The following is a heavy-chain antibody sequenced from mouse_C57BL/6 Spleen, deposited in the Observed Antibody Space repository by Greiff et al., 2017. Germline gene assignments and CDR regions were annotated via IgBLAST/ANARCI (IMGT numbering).Heavy chain of an antibody. Sequence: ESGPGLVKPSQSLSLTCSVTGYSITSGYYWNWIRQFPGNKLEWMGYISYDGSNNYNPSLKNRMSITRDTSKNQFFLKLNSVTTEDTATYYCASRGYYYAMDYWGQGTSGTVSS. CDR3: ASRGYYYAMDY. CDR2: ISYDGSN. CDR1: GYSITSGYY. V-gene: IGHV3-6*01. J-gene: IGHJ4*01.